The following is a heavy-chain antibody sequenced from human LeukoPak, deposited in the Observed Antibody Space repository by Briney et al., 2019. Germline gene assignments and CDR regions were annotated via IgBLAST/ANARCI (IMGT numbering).Heavy chain of an antibody. Sequence: GGTLRLSCAASGLTFSSYGMSWVRQAPGKGLEWVSAISNSGGSTYYADSVKGRFTISRDNSKNTLYLQMNSLRAEDTAVYYCAKSWNYYDSSGDDALDIWGQGTMVTVSS. J-gene: IGHJ3*02. CDR1: GLTFSSYG. D-gene: IGHD3-22*01. V-gene: IGHV3-23*01. CDR3: AKSWNYYDSSGDDALDI. CDR2: ISNSGGST.